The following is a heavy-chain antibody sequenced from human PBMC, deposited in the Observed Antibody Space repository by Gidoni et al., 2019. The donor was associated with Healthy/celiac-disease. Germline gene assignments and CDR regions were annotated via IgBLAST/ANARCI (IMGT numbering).Heavy chain of an antibody. Sequence: QVQLVQSGAEVKKPGSSVKVSCKASGGTFSSYSSSWVRQAPGQGREWMGVSIPIFGTANYAQKFQGRVTITADESTSTAYMELSSLRSEDTAVYYCARGTCGGDCLAAFDPWGQGTLVTVSS. V-gene: IGHV1-69*01. CDR1: GGTFSSYS. CDR3: ARGTCGGDCLAAFDP. D-gene: IGHD2-21*01. J-gene: IGHJ5*02. CDR2: SIPIFGTA.